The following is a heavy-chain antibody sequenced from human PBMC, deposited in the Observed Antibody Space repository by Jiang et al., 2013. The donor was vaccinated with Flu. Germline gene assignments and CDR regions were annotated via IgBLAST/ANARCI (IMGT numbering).Heavy chain of an antibody. CDR1: GGSFSGYY. CDR3: ATQDDYGDYERY. J-gene: IGHJ4*02. CDR2: INHSGST. D-gene: IGHD4-17*01. Sequence: LLKPSETLSLTCAVYGGSFSGYYWSWIRQPPGKGLEWIGEINHSGSTNYNPSLKSRVTISVDTSKNQFSLKLSSVTAADTAVYYCATQDDYGDYERYWGQGTLVTVSS. V-gene: IGHV4-34*01.